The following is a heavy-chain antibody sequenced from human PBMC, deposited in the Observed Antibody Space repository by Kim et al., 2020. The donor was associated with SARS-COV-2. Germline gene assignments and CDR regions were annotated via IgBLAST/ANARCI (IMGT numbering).Heavy chain of an antibody. CDR3: ARERRIAAAGTSFGLDY. D-gene: IGHD6-13*01. Sequence: SETLSLTCTVSGGSISSGGYYWSWIRQHPGKGLEWIGYIYYSGNTYYNPSLKSRVTISVDTSKNQFSLKLSSVTAADLAVYYCARERRIAAAGTSFGLDYWGQGTLLTLSS. J-gene: IGHJ4*02. CDR1: GGSISSGGYY. V-gene: IGHV4-31*03. CDR2: IYYSGNT.